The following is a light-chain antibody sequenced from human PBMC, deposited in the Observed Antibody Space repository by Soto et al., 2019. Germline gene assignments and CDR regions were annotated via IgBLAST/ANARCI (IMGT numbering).Light chain of an antibody. CDR1: QSVSSSY. CDR2: GAS. J-gene: IGKJ2*01. CDR3: QQYGSSPYT. Sequence: EIVLTQSPGTLSLSPGERATLSCRASQSVSSSYLAWYQQKPGQAPRLLIYGASTRANGLPDRFSGRGSGTDFTLTISRLESEDFAVYYCQQYGSSPYTFGQGTKLEIK. V-gene: IGKV3-20*01.